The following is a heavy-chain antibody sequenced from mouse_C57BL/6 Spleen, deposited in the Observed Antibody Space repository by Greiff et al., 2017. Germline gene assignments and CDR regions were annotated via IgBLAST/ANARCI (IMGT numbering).Heavy chain of an antibody. CDR1: GFNIKDDY. CDR3: TTWGDYDVVDY. CDR2: IDPENGDT. V-gene: IGHV14-4*01. D-gene: IGHD2-4*01. J-gene: IGHJ2*01. Sequence: VQLQQSGAELVRPGASVKLSCTASGFNIKDDYMHWVKQRPEQGLEWIGWIDPENGDTEYASKFQGKATITADTSSNTAYLQLSSLTSEDTAVYYCTTWGDYDVVDYWGQGTTRTVSS.